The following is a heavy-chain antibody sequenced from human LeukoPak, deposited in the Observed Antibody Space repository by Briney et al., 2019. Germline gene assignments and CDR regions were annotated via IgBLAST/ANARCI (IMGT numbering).Heavy chain of an antibody. J-gene: IGHJ4*02. Sequence: SETLSLTCTVSGASISDYYWSWIRQPPGKGLEWIGYIYYSGSTNYNPSLKSRVTISIDTSKNQFSQKVSSVTAADTAVYYCARAKAAAGIDYFDYWGQGTLVTVSS. CDR2: IYYSGST. CDR3: ARAKAAAGIDYFDY. CDR1: GASISDYY. V-gene: IGHV4-59*13. D-gene: IGHD6-13*01.